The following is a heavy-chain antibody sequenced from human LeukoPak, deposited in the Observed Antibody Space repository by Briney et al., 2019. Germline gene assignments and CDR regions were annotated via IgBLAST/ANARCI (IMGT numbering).Heavy chain of an antibody. Sequence: GASVKVSCKASGGTFSSYAISWVRQAPGQGLEWMGGIIPIFGTANYAQKFQGRVTITADESTSTAYMELSSLRSEDTAVYYCARGRFHYYGSGSYYNTRNWFDPWGQGTLVIVSS. CDR3: ARGRFHYYGSGSYYNTRNWFDP. CDR2: IIPIFGTA. J-gene: IGHJ5*02. D-gene: IGHD3-10*01. CDR1: GGTFSSYA. V-gene: IGHV1-69*13.